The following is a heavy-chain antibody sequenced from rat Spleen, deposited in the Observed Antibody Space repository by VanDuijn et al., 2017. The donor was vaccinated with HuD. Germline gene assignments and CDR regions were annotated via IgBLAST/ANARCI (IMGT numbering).Heavy chain of an antibody. CDR3: GRRRGMSVVITPFDY. CDR1: GFTFSDYN. CDR2: ISYDGSST. V-gene: IGHV5-22*01. D-gene: IGHD1-12*02. Sequence: EVQLVESGGGLVQPGRSLKLSCAASGFTFSDYNMAWVRQAPKKGLEWVATISYDGSSTYYGDSVKGRFTISRDNAKSTLYLQMNSLRSEDTATYYCGRRRGMSVVITPFDYWGQGVMVTVSS. J-gene: IGHJ2*01.